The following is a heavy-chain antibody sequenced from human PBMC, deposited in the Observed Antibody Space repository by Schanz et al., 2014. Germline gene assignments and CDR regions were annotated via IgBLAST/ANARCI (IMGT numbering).Heavy chain of an antibody. CDR3: ARDERDLPRSLFVF. CDR1: GFTFSSYAM. Sequence: VQLLESGGGLAQPGGSLRLACAASGFTFSSYAMSWVRQSPGTGLEWIGEINNSGSTNYNPSLKSRVTISLDKSKSQFSLTMNAVTAADTAVYYCARDERDLPRSLFVFWGQGTLVTVSS. J-gene: IGHJ4*02. CDR2: INNSGST. V-gene: IGHV4-4*02. D-gene: IGHD2-2*01.